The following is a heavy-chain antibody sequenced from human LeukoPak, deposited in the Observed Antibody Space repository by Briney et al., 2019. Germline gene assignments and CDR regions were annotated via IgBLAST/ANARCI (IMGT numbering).Heavy chain of an antibody. J-gene: IGHJ4*02. CDR2: ISGSGGST. V-gene: IGHV3-23*01. Sequence: PGGSLRLSCAASGFTFSSYAMSWVRQAPGKGLEWVSAISGSGGSTYYADSVKGRFTISRDNSKNTLYLQMNSLRAEDTAVYYCAKGHDFWSGYYPDYWGQGTLVTVSS. CDR3: AKGHDFWSGYYPDY. D-gene: IGHD3-3*01. CDR1: GFTFSSYA.